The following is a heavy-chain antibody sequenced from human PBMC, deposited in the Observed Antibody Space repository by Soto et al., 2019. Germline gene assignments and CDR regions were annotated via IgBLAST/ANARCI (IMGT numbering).Heavy chain of an antibody. CDR3: PSARYCASPRCYNHYYYGIDI. Sequence: QEQLVQSGGEVKKPGASVRVSCKASGYTFTKYGITWVRQAPGQGLEWMGWIGVYNGKTHYARKLQGRLLMTADTSASTAYTELRRLRSVATAVYYCPSARYCASPRCYNHYYYGIDIWGHGTT. CDR2: IGVYNGKT. D-gene: IGHD2-2*02. CDR1: GYTFTKYG. J-gene: IGHJ6*02. V-gene: IGHV1-18*04.